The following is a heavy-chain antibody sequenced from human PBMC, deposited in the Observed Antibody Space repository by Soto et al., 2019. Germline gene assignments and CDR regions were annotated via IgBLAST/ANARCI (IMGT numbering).Heavy chain of an antibody. CDR3: ARGVSSWSNFDY. V-gene: IGHV6-1*01. D-gene: IGHD6-13*01. CDR1: GYSFSSNSAA. Sequence: SQTLSLTGAISGYSFSSNSAAWNWIRQSPSRGLEWLGRTYYRSKWYNDYAVSVKSRITINPDTSKNQFSLQLNSVAPEDTAVYYCARGVSSWSNFDYWGRGTLVTVSS. J-gene: IGHJ4*02. CDR2: TYYRSKWYN.